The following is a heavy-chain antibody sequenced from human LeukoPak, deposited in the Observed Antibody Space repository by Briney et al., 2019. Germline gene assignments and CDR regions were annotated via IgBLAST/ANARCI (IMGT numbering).Heavy chain of an antibody. D-gene: IGHD6-19*01. CDR3: ARVGVAVAGMEHYYYYMDV. CDR2: INWNGGST. Sequence: PGGSLRLSCAASGFTFDDYGMSWVRQAPGKGLEWVSGINWNGGSTGYADSVKGRFTISRDNAKNSLYLQMNSLRAEDTALYYCARVGVAVAGMEHYYYYMDVWGKGTTVTVSS. J-gene: IGHJ6*03. V-gene: IGHV3-20*04. CDR1: GFTFDDYG.